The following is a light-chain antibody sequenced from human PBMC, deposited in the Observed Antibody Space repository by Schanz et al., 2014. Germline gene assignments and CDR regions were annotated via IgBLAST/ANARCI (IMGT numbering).Light chain of an antibody. J-gene: IGLJ2*01. Sequence: QSALTQPASVSGSPGQSITLSCTGTSSDVGGYNYVSWYQQHPGTAPKLMIYEVSNRPSGVPDRFSGSKSGSTASLTISGLQAEDEADYYCSSYTSSNTLEFGGGTKLTVL. CDR1: SSDVGGYNY. CDR2: EVS. CDR3: SSYTSSNTLE. V-gene: IGLV2-14*01.